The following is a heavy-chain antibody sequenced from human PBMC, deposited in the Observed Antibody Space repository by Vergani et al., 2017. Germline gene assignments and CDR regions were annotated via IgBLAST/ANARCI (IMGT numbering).Heavy chain of an antibody. Sequence: VQLVESGAEVKKPGASVKVSCKASGYTFTSYYMHWVRQAPGQGLEWMGWINPNSGGTTYAQEFQGRVTMTRDTSISTAYMELSRLRSDDTAVYYCARDGLLYDFWSGYYIYWGQGTLVTVSS. V-gene: IGHV1-2*02. CDR2: INPNSGGT. J-gene: IGHJ4*02. CDR1: GYTFTSYY. D-gene: IGHD3-3*01. CDR3: ARDGLLYDFWSGYYIY.